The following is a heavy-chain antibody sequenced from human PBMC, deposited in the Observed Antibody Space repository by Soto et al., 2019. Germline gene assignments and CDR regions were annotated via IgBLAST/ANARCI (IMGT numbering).Heavy chain of an antibody. Sequence: QLQLQESGPGLVKPSETLSLTCTVSGGSIYSDNYFWVWLRQPPGQGPEWNGSINYSGKTYYNPALKRPVTMSVDTSKDPFPPRLSSVTAADSAIYYCVRQIGLGLWTFDIWGQGTLVTVSS. D-gene: IGHD3-3*01. J-gene: IGHJ3*02. CDR1: GGSIYSDNYF. V-gene: IGHV4-39*01. CDR2: INYSGKT. CDR3: VRQIGLGLWTFDI.